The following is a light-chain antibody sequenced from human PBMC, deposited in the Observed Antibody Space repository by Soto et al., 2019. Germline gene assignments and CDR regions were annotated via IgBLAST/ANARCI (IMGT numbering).Light chain of an antibody. V-gene: IGLV1-40*01. CDR2: GNS. J-gene: IGLJ3*02. Sequence: QPVLTQPPSVSGAPGQRVTISCTGSSSNIGAGYDVHWYQQLPGTAPKLLIYGNSNRPSGVPDRFSGSKSGTSASLAITGLRAEDEADYYCQSYDSSLSGWVFGGGTNSPS. CDR1: SSNIGAGYD. CDR3: QSYDSSLSGWV.